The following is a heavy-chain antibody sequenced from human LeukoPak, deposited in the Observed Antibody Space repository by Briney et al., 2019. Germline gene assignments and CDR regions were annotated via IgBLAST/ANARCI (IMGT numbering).Heavy chain of an antibody. D-gene: IGHD6-13*01. CDR3: ARETYSSSVRRLMAGNVSGGY. J-gene: IGHJ4*02. CDR2: ISSSSSYI. V-gene: IGHV3-21*04. CDR1: GFTFSSYS. Sequence: GGSLRLSCAASGFTFSSYSMNWVRQAPGKGLEWVSSISSSSSYIYYADSVKGRFTISRDNAKNSLYLQMNSLRAEDTAVYYCARETYSSSVRRLMAGNVSGGYWGQGTLVTVSS.